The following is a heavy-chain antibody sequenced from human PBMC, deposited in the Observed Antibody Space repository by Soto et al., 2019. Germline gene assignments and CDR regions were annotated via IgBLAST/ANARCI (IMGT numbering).Heavy chain of an antibody. Sequence: PWESLKISCKGSGYNFATSWIGWVRQMPGKGLEWMRIIYPHNSDTRYSPTFQGQVTISADKSISTAYLQWSSLKASDTARYYCARRLDNTLDFWGQGTLVTVSS. CDR2: IYPHNSDT. CDR3: ARRLDNTLDF. D-gene: IGHD1-20*01. V-gene: IGHV5-51*01. CDR1: GYNFATSW. J-gene: IGHJ4*02.